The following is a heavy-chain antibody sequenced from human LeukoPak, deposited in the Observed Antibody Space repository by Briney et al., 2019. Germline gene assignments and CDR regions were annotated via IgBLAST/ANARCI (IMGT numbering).Heavy chain of an antibody. D-gene: IGHD3-10*01. J-gene: IGHJ4*02. CDR3: ATFYGSGSYYNGYYFDY. CDR2: FDPEDGET. Sequence: GASVKVSCKVSGYTLTELSMHWARQAPGKGLEWMGGFDPEDGETIYAQKFQGRVTMTEDTSTDTAYMELSSLRSEDTAVYYCATFYGSGSYYNGYYFDYWGQGTLVTVSS. CDR1: GYTLTELS. V-gene: IGHV1-24*01.